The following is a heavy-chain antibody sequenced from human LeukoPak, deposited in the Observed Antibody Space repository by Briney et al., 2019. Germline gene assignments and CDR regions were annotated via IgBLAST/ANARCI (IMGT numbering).Heavy chain of an antibody. D-gene: IGHD5-18*01. CDR3: ARVLSDSSGYNFEY. Sequence: SEALSLTCTVSGGSISSYYWSWIRQPPGKGLKWIGYIYYSGSTNYNPSLKSRVTISVDTSKNQFSLKLSSVTAADTAVYYCARVLSDSSGYNFEYWGQGTLVTVSS. V-gene: IGHV4-59*01. CDR2: IYYSGST. CDR1: GGSISSYY. J-gene: IGHJ4*02.